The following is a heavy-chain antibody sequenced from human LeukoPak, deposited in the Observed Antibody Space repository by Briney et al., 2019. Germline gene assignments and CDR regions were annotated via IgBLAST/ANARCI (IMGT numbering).Heavy chain of an antibody. CDR2: ISSSSSYI. V-gene: IGHV3-21*01. CDR1: GFTFSSYS. Sequence: GGSLRLSCAASGFTFSSYSMNWVRQAPGKGLEWVSSISSSSSYIYYADSVKGRFTISRDNAKNSLYLQMNSLRAEDTAVYYCARDCSSTSCYLAESMDVWGKGTTVTVSS. D-gene: IGHD2-2*01. J-gene: IGHJ6*03. CDR3: ARDCSSTSCYLAESMDV.